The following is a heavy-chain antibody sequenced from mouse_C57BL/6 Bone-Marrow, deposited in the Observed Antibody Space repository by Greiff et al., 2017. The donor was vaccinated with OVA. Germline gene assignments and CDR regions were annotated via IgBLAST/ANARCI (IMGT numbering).Heavy chain of an antibody. CDR1: GYTFTSYW. J-gene: IGHJ2*01. D-gene: IGHD2-4*01. CDR2: IDPSDSYT. CDR3: ANDYLDY. V-gene: IGHV1-59*01. Sequence: QVQLQQPGAELVRPGTSVKLSCKASGYTFTSYWMHWVKQRPGQGLEWIGVIDPSDSYTNYNQKFKGKATLTVDTSSSTAYMQLSSLTSEDSAVYYCANDYLDYWGQGTTLTVSS.